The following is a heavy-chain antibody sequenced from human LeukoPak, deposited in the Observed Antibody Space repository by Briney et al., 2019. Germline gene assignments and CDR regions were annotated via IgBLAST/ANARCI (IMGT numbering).Heavy chain of an antibody. V-gene: IGHV3-9*01. Sequence: GGSLRLSCAASGFTFDDYAMHWVRQAPGKGLEWVSGISWNSGSIGYADSVKGRFTISRDNAKNSLYLQMNSLRAEDTALYYCAKSPSGRYCSGGGCYSGVFDYWGQGTLVTVSS. CDR3: AKSPSGRYCSGGGCYSGVFDY. CDR1: GFTFDDYA. J-gene: IGHJ4*02. D-gene: IGHD2-15*01. CDR2: ISWNSGSI.